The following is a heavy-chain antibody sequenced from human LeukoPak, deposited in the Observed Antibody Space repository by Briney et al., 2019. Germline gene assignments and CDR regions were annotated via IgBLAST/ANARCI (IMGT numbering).Heavy chain of an antibody. D-gene: IGHD1-1*01. Sequence: GASVKVSCKASGYTFTGYYMHWVRQAPGQGLEWMGWINPNSGGTNYAQKFQGRVTMTRDTSISTAYMELSRLRSDDTAVYYCARDQTQSTGTTDYWGQGTLVTVSS. CDR2: INPNSGGT. J-gene: IGHJ4*02. V-gene: IGHV1-2*02. CDR3: ARDQTQSTGTTDY. CDR1: GYTFTGYY.